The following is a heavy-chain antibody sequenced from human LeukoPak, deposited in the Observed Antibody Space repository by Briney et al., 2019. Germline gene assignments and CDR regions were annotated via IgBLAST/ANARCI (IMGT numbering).Heavy chain of an antibody. Sequence: ASVKVSCTASGYTFTSYGISWVRQAPGQGLEWTGWISAYNGNTNYAQKLQGRVTMTTDTSTSTAYMELRSLRSDDTAVYYCAREVAYCGGDCLAYYFDYWGQGTLVTVSS. CDR3: AREVAYCGGDCLAYYFDY. V-gene: IGHV1-18*01. CDR1: GYTFTSYG. D-gene: IGHD2-21*02. J-gene: IGHJ4*02. CDR2: ISAYNGNT.